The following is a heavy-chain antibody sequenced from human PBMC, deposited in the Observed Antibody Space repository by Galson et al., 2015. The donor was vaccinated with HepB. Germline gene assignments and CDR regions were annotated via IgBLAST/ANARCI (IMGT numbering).Heavy chain of an antibody. J-gene: IGHJ3*02. V-gene: IGHV1-69*13. CDR3: ARSQTRYSSSWYGAAESGAFDI. CDR1: GGTFSSYA. Sequence: SVKVPCKASGGTFSSYAISWVRQAPGQGLEWMGGIIPIFGTANYAQKFQGRVTITADESTSTAYMELSSLRSEDTAVYYCARSQTRYSSSWYGAAESGAFDIWGQGTMVTVSS. D-gene: IGHD6-13*01. CDR2: IIPIFGTA.